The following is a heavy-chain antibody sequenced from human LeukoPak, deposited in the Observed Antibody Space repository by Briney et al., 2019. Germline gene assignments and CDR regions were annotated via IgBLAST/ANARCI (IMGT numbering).Heavy chain of an antibody. CDR1: GFTASSNY. D-gene: IGHD3-22*01. CDR2: IYSGGST. Sequence: GGSLRLSCAASGFTASSNYMSWVRQAPGKGLEWVSVIYSGGSTYYADSVKGRFTISRDNSKNTLYLQMNSLRAEDTAVYYCARGAYDSSGYFHSNFDYWGQGTLVTVSS. V-gene: IGHV3-66*01. J-gene: IGHJ4*02. CDR3: ARGAYDSSGYFHSNFDY.